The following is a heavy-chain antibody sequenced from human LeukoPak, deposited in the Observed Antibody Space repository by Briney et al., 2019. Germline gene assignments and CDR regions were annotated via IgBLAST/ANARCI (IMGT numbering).Heavy chain of an antibody. D-gene: IGHD6-6*01. Sequence: SETLSLTCTVSGGSISSGSYCWSWIRQPPGEGLEWIGYIYYSGSTYYNPSLRSRVTISVDTSKNQFSLKLSSMTAADTAMYYCARGIAARRRWFDPWGQGTLVIVSS. CDR3: ARGIAARRRWFDP. J-gene: IGHJ5*02. V-gene: IGHV4-30-4*07. CDR2: IYYSGST. CDR1: GGSISSGSYC.